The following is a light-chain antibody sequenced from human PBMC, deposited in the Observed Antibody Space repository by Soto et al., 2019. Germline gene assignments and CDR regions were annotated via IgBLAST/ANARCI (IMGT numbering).Light chain of an antibody. CDR2: DAS. Sequence: IQMTQSPSTMSASVGDRVTIPCRASQSFCAWLAWYQQKPGKAPKLLIYDASILESGVPSRFSGSGSGTEFSLTISSLQPDDFATYSCQQYSSYRTFGQGTKVEIK. V-gene: IGKV1-5*01. CDR3: QQYSSYRT. J-gene: IGKJ1*01. CDR1: QSFCAW.